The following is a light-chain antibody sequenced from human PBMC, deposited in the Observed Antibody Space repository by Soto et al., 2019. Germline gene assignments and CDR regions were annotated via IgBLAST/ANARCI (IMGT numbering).Light chain of an antibody. Sequence: VFAQAPPTPSFSPGARAPPSCPVSENVRTFVDWYQQKPGQAPRLLIYGASNRATDIPARFSGSGSGTDFTLTISNLEPEDFAVYYCQQHSHWPPWTFGQGTKVDIK. V-gene: IGKV3-11*01. CDR1: ENVRTF. J-gene: IGKJ1*01. CDR3: QQHSHWPPWT. CDR2: GAS.